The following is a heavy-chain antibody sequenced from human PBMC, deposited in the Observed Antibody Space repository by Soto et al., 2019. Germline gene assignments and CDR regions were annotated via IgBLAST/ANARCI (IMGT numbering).Heavy chain of an antibody. Sequence: GGSLRLSCAASGFTFSSYAMTWVRQAPGMGLEWVSAISSSSSYIYYADSVKGRFTISRDNAKNSLYLQMNSLRAEDTAVYYCARTRTAAHTFDYWGQGTLVTVSS. D-gene: IGHD6-6*01. CDR1: GFTFSSYA. V-gene: IGHV3-21*01. CDR3: ARTRTAAHTFDY. J-gene: IGHJ4*02. CDR2: ISSSSSYI.